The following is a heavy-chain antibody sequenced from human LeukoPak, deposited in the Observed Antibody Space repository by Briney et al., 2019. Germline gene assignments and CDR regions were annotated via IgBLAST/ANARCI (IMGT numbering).Heavy chain of an antibody. CDR2: INGDGSST. D-gene: IGHD4-17*01. CDR1: GFTFRTYW. Sequence: AGSLRLSCVASGFTFRTYWMHWVRQAPGKGLLWVSRINGDGSSTNYADSVKGRFTISRDNAKNTLYLQMNSLRAEDTAVYYCARASTTVPNLLDNWGQGTLVTVSS. CDR3: ARASTTVPNLLDN. V-gene: IGHV3-74*01. J-gene: IGHJ4*02.